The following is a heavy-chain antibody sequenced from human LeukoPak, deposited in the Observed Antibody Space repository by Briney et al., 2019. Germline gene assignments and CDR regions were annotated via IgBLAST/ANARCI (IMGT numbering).Heavy chain of an antibody. CDR1: GFTFSNYA. CDR3: AKEERSQLFDY. J-gene: IGHJ4*02. CDR2: MSASGGST. D-gene: IGHD2-2*01. Sequence: GGSLRLSCAASGFTFSNYAMSWVRQAPGKGLEWVSAMSASGGSTYYADSVKGRFTISTDNSKNTLYLQMNSLRAEDTAVYYCAKEERSQLFDYWGQGTLVTVSS. V-gene: IGHV3-23*01.